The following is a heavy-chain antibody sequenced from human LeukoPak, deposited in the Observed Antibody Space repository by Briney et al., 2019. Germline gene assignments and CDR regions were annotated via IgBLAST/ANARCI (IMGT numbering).Heavy chain of an antibody. CDR3: TRRVTAMAN. Sequence: GGSLRLSCAASGFTFSGSGMHWVRQASGKGLEWVGRIRSKANSYATAYSGSVKGRLARSRDDSKNTAYLQRNSLKTEDTAVYSCTRRVTAMANWGEGTLVTVSP. D-gene: IGHD5-18*01. CDR1: GFTFSGSG. V-gene: IGHV3-73*01. CDR2: IRSKANSYAT. J-gene: IGHJ4*02.